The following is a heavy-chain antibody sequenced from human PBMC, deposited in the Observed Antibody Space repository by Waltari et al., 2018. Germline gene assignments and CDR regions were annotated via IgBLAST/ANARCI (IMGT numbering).Heavy chain of an antibody. Sequence: QVQLVQSGAEVKKPGASVKVSCKASGYTFTTSTIQWVRQAPGQRPEWMGWIIGGSGDTQYSKKFEGRITITRHTSASIAYLELSSLRSEDTAVYFCGREAREGRAPMAYFDYWGQGTLITVSS. CDR3: GREAREGRAPMAYFDY. CDR1: GYTFTTST. CDR2: IIGGSGDT. D-gene: IGHD3-10*01. J-gene: IGHJ4*02. V-gene: IGHV1-3*01.